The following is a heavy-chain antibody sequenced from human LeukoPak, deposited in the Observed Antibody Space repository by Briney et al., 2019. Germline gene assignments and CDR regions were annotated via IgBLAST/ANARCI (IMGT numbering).Heavy chain of an antibody. CDR1: GFTFSSYA. V-gene: IGHV3-30*04. CDR2: ISYDGSNK. Sequence: GGSLRLSCAASGFTFSSYAMHWVRQAPGKGLEWVAVISYDGSNKYYADSVKGRFTISRDNSKNTLYLQMNSLRAEDTAVYYCARDSLPRLPYYFDYWGQGTLVTVSS. J-gene: IGHJ4*02. CDR3: ARDSLPRLPYYFDY.